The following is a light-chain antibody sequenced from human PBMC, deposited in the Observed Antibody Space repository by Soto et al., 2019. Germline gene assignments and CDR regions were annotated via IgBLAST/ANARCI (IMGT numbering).Light chain of an antibody. J-gene: IGLJ1*01. CDR3: QSYDSSLSGSGV. CDR2: GNS. V-gene: IGLV1-40*01. Sequence: QSVLTQPPSVSGAPGQRVTISCTGSSSNIGAGYDVHWYQQLPGAAPKLLIYGNSNRPSGVPDRFSGSKSGTSASLAITGLQAEDEADYYCQSYDSSLSGSGVFGTETKLTVL. CDR1: SSNIGAGYD.